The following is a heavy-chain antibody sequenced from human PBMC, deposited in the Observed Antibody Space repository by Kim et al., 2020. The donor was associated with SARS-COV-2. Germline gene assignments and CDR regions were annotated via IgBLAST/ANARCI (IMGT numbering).Heavy chain of an antibody. Sequence: SETLSLTCTVSGGSISNSFWSWIRQPPGKGLEWIAYTYTSGTTNYNPSLKSRATISMDTPQNQSSLKLSSVTPAATPGFYCVRHVECIPATSTSHAAF. J-gene: IGHJ3*01. CDR3: VRHVECIPATSTSHAAF. V-gene: IGHV4-4*09. D-gene: IGHD1-26*01. CDR2: TYTSGTT. CDR1: GGSISNSF.